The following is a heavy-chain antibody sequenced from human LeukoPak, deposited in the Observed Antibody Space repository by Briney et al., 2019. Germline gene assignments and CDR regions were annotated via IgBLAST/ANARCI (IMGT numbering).Heavy chain of an antibody. CDR1: GASISGSGYY. CDR2: IYYSGST. CDR3: ARVPTVTFFDY. J-gene: IGHJ4*02. D-gene: IGHD4-17*01. V-gene: IGHV4-39*07. Sequence: SETLSLTCTVSGASISGSGYYWGWIRQPPGKGLEWIGSIYYSGSTYYNPSLKSRVTISVDTSKNQFSLKLSSVTAADTAVYYCARVPTVTFFDYWGQGTLVTVSS.